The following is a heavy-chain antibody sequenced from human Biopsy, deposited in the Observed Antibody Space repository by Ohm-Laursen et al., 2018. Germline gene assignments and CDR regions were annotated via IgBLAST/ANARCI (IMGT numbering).Heavy chain of an antibody. CDR2: IYYSGST. CDR3: ARATNSTGWPYDYFYGMDV. V-gene: IGHV4-59*07. CDR1: GGSISSDY. Sequence: SDTLSLTCTVSGGSISSDYWSWIRQTPGKGLEWIGYIYYSGSTNYNPSLKSRVTISVDTSKNQFSLRLNSVTAADTAVYYCARATNSTGWPYDYFYGMDVWGQGTTVTASS. J-gene: IGHJ6*02. D-gene: IGHD2/OR15-2a*01.